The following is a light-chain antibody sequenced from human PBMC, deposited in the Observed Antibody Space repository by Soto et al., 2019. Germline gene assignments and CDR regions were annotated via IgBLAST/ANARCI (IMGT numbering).Light chain of an antibody. Sequence: QSALAQPPSASGSPGQSVTISCTGSGSDIGAYNFVSWYQQHPGKAPKLMIFGVTERPSGVPARFSGSKSGNTASLTVSGLQADDGAVYYCYSYAGMNIWVFGGGTKLTVL. CDR1: GSDIGAYNF. CDR3: YSYAGMNIWV. V-gene: IGLV2-8*01. CDR2: GVT. J-gene: IGLJ3*02.